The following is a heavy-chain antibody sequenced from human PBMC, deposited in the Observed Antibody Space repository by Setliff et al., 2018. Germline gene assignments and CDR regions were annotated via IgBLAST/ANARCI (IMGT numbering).Heavy chain of an antibody. J-gene: IGHJ4*02. Sequence: KTSETLSLTCAVYGGSFSAYYWSWIRQPPGKGLEWIGYIYYSGSTNFNPSLKSRVTIAMETSNNQVSLTLTSVTAVDSAMYYCARFCGGGSCPDYWGQGTLVTVPQ. CDR3: ARFCGGGSCPDY. V-gene: IGHV4-59*12. D-gene: IGHD2-15*01. CDR2: IYYSGST. CDR1: GGSFSAYY.